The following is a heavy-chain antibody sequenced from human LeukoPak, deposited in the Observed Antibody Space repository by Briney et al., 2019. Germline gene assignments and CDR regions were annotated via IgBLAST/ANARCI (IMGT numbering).Heavy chain of an antibody. Sequence: SETLSLTCAVYGGSFSGYYRSWIRQPPGKGLEWIGEINHSGSTNYNPSLKSRVTISVDTSKNQFSLKLSSVTAADTAVYYCASRPLWFGESPGRWFDPWGQGTLVTVSS. CDR1: GGSFSGYY. V-gene: IGHV4-34*01. D-gene: IGHD3-10*01. CDR2: INHSGST. CDR3: ASRPLWFGESPGRWFDP. J-gene: IGHJ5*02.